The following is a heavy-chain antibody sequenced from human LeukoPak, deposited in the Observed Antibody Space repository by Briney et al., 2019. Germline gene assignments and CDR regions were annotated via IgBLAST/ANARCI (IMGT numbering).Heavy chain of an antibody. J-gene: IGHJ2*01. Sequence: SETQSLTCSVSGGSISSGRFCWNWIRQPAGTGLEWLGHVYSSGSAKYNPSLKSRVTISLDTSKNQFSLKLNSVTADDTAVYYCSRGPENPLNWYFDLWGRGTLVTVSS. V-gene: IGHV4-61*09. D-gene: IGHD1-14*01. CDR2: VYSSGSA. CDR3: SRGPENPLNWYFDL. CDR1: GGSISSGRFC.